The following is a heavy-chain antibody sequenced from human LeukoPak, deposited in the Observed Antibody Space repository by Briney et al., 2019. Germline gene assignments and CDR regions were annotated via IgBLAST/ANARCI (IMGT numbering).Heavy chain of an antibody. V-gene: IGHV4-59*01. CDR2: IYYSGST. D-gene: IGHD4-17*01. Sequence: KPSETLSLTCTVSGGSISSYYWSWIRQPPGKGLEWIGYIYYSGSTNYNPSLKSRVTISVDTSKNQFPLKLSSVTAADTAVYYCARAPYGDYGLLDYWGQGTLVTVSS. CDR3: ARAPYGDYGLLDY. CDR1: GGSISSYY. J-gene: IGHJ4*02.